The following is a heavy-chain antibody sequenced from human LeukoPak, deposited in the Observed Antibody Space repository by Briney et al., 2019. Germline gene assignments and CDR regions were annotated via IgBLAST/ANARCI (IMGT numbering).Heavy chain of an antibody. CDR2: IYPGDSDT. J-gene: IGHJ4*01. CDR3: ARLSTRLLDH. Sequence: GESLKISCKGSGSTFANYWIDWVRQLPGKGLEWMGIIYPGDSDTKYSPSFQGQVAMSVDKSINTAYPQWGSLKASDTAMYYCARLSTRLLDHWGQGTLVTVSS. D-gene: IGHD3-3*01. V-gene: IGHV5-51*01. CDR1: GSTFANYW.